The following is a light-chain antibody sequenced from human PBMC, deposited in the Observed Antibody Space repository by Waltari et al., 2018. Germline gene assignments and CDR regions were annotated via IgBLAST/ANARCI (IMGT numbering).Light chain of an antibody. CDR3: QQYYDTPLS. V-gene: IGKV4-1*01. Sequence: DIVMTQSPDSLAVYLGERATINCKSSQTIFYGSNNKNYLAWYQQKPRQPPRLLLYWASTRESGVPDRFSGSGSGTDFTLTISSLQAEDVAVYYCQQYYDTPLSFGGGTKVEIK. J-gene: IGKJ4*01. CDR2: WAS. CDR1: QTIFYGSNNKNY.